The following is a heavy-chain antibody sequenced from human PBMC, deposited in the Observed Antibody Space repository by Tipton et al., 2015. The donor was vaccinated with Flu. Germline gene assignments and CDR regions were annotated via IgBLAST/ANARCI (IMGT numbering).Heavy chain of an antibody. CDR2: ISSDGSRM. CDR3: TREGANYASDY. CDR1: GFTFSSYF. V-gene: IGHV3-21*01. J-gene: IGHJ4*02. D-gene: IGHD4/OR15-4a*01. Sequence: SLRLSCAASGFTFSSYFMNWVRRAPGKGLEWVSSISSDGSRMYYAGSVRGRFTISRDDAKNSLYLHMNSLRAEDTAVYYCTREGANYASDYWGQGTLVTVSS.